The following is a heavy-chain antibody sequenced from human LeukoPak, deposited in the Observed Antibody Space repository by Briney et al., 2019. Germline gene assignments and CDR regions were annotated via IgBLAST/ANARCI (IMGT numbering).Heavy chain of an antibody. CDR1: GFTFSSYS. Sequence: GGSLRLSCAASGFTFSSYSMNWVRQAPGKGLEWVGRTRNKANSYTTEYAASVKGRFTISRDDSKNSLYLQMNSLKTEDTAVYYCAFGDYESNWFDPWGQGTLVTVSS. D-gene: IGHD4-17*01. J-gene: IGHJ5*02. V-gene: IGHV3-72*01. CDR2: TRNKANSYTT. CDR3: AFGDYESNWFDP.